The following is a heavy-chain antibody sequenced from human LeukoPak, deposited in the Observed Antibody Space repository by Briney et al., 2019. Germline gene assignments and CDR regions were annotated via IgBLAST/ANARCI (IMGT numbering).Heavy chain of an antibody. CDR1: GGSMSSGGYY. D-gene: IGHD1/OR15-1a*01. CDR2: ISYRGSP. V-gene: IGHV4-31*03. CDR3: ASTNSDYFDY. J-gene: IGHJ4*02. Sequence: SETLSLTCTLSGGSMSSGGYYWRWSRQHPGEGLELIPYISYRGSPYYNPPLNGRVTMSVDTSKNQFSLELSSVTAADTAVYYCASTNSDYFDYWGQGTLVTVSS.